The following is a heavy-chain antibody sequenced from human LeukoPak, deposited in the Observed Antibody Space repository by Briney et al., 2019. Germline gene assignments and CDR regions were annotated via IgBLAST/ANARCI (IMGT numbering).Heavy chain of an antibody. J-gene: IGHJ4*02. CDR2: IYTSGST. D-gene: IGHD3-16*02. CDR1: GGSISSYY. Sequence: TSETLPLTCTVSGGSISSYYWSWIRQPAGKGLEWIGRIYTSGSTNYNPSLKSRVTMSVDTSKNQFSLKLSSVTAADTAVYYCASLGHWLSLEYWGQGTLVTVSS. V-gene: IGHV4-4*07. CDR3: ASLGHWLSLEY.